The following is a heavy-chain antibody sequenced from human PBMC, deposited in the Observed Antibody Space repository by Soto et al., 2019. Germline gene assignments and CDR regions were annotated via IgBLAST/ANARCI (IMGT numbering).Heavy chain of an antibody. J-gene: IGHJ5*02. V-gene: IGHV4-39*01. CDR2: IYYSWST. D-gene: IGHD1-26*01. CDR1: GGSISSSNYY. Sequence: QLQLQVSGPGLVKPSETLSLTCTVSGGSISSSNYYWGWIRQPPGKGLEWIGSIYYSWSTYYNPSLQSRVTISVDTSKNQFSLKLSSVTAADTAVYYCATQEVGGSYVYTFDPWGQGTLVTVSS. CDR3: ATQEVGGSYVYTFDP.